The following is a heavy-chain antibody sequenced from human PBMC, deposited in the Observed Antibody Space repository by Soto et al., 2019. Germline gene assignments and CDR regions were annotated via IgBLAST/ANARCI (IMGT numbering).Heavy chain of an antibody. V-gene: IGHV4-34*01. J-gene: IGHJ4*02. D-gene: IGHD6-19*01. CDR2: INHSGST. CDR1: GGSFSGYY. Sequence: PSETLSLTCAVYGGSFSGYYWSWIRQPPGKGLEWIGEINHSGSTNYNPSLKSRVTISVDTSKNQFSLKLSSVTAADTAVYYCARHIAVAGDFDYWGQGTLVTVSS. CDR3: ARHIAVAGDFDY.